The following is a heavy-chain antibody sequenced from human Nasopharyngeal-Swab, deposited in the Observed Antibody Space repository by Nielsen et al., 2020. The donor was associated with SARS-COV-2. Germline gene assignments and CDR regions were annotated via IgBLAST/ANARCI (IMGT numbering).Heavy chain of an antibody. Sequence: GESLKISCAASGFTFSDYYMSWIRQAPGKGLEWVSYISSSGSTIYYADSVKGRFTISGDNAKNSLYLQMNSLRAEDTAVYYCARTPDIVVVPAAIGAFDIWGQGTMVTVSS. V-gene: IGHV3-11*04. CDR3: ARTPDIVVVPAAIGAFDI. CDR2: ISSSGSTI. CDR1: GFTFSDYY. D-gene: IGHD2-2*02. J-gene: IGHJ3*02.